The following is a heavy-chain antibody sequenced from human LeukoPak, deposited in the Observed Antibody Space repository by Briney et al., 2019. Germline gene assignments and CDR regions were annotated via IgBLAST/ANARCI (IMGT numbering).Heavy chain of an antibody. CDR1: GGSFSGYY. CDR3: ARDSGSGLLDY. CDR2: INHSGST. V-gene: IGHV4-34*01. D-gene: IGHD3-22*01. Sequence: SETLSLTCAVYGGSFSGYYWSWIRQPPGKGLEWIGEINHSGSTNYNPSLKSRVTISVDTSKNQFSLKLSSVTAADTAVYYCARDSGSGLLDYWGQGTLVTVSS. J-gene: IGHJ4*02.